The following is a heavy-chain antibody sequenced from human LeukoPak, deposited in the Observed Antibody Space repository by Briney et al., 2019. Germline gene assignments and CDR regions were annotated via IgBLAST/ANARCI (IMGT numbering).Heavy chain of an antibody. J-gene: IGHJ4*02. V-gene: IGHV3-23*01. CDR1: GFTFSSYA. Sequence: GGSPRLSCAASGFTFSSYAMSWVRQAPGKGLEWVSLLSGRGRHTNYADSAKGRFTISTDKSKNTLILQMNSLRADDTAVYYCAKSIMGTAGLLDNWGQGTLVTVSS. CDR2: LSGRGRHT. CDR3: AKSIMGTAGLLDN. D-gene: IGHD5-18*01.